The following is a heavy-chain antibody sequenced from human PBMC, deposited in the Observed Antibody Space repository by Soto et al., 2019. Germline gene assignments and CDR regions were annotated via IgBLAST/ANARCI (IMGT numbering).Heavy chain of an antibody. CDR2: IYRGDGT. CDR1: GLSVTANY. D-gene: IGHD5-18*01. V-gene: IGHV3-53*01. Sequence: EVQLVESGGGLIQPGGSLRLICAASGLSVTANYMTWVRQAPGKGLEWLSIIYRGDGTYYADSLKGRAIISRDGSRNMVFLQMNSLTAEDAGVYYCARRDDSETFDIWGRGTVVNVSS. J-gene: IGHJ3*02. CDR3: ARRDDSETFDI.